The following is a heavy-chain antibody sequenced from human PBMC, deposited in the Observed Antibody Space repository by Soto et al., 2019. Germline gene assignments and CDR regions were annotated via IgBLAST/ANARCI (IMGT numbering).Heavy chain of an antibody. CDR2: IYYSGST. J-gene: IGHJ6*03. V-gene: IGHV4-31*03. CDR1: GGSISSGGYY. CDR3: ARSSTSLYYYYMDV. Sequence: PSETLSLTCTVSGGSISSGGYYWSWIRQHPGKGLEWIGYIYYSGSTYYNPSPKSRVTISVDTSKNQFSLKLSSVTAADTAVYYCARSSTSLYYYYMDVWGKGTTVTVSS. D-gene: IGHD2-2*01.